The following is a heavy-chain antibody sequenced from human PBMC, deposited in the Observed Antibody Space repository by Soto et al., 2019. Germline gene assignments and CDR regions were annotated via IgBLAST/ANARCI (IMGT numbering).Heavy chain of an antibody. CDR2: IYYSGST. D-gene: IGHD1-26*01. V-gene: IGHV4-30-4*01. Sequence: QVQLQESGPGLVKPSQTLSLTCTVSGGSISSGDYYWSWIRQPPGKGLEWIGYIYYSGSTYYNPSLKSRVTISVDTSKNQVSLKLSSVTAADTAVYYCARDYRLAPYYYYGMDVWGQGTTVTVSS. CDR1: GGSISSGDYY. J-gene: IGHJ6*02. CDR3: ARDYRLAPYYYYGMDV.